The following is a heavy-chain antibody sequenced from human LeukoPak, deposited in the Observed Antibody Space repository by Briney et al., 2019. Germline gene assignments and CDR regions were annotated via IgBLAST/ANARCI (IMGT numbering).Heavy chain of an antibody. CDR2: IYTSGST. D-gene: IGHD3-10*01. Sequence: SETLSLTCTVSGGSISSGSYYWSWIRQPAGKGLEWIGRIYTSGSTNYNPSLKSRVTISVDTSKNQFSLKLSSVTAADTAVHYCASLLWFGGTYYMDVWGKGTTVTISS. J-gene: IGHJ6*03. CDR3: ASLLWFGGTYYMDV. V-gene: IGHV4-61*02. CDR1: GGSISSGSYY.